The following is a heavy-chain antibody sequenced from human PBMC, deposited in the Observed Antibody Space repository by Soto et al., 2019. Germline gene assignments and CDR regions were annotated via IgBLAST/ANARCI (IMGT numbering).Heavy chain of an antibody. CDR3: ARAGRNFKYYYGSGSYYFDY. J-gene: IGHJ4*02. Sequence: SETLSLTSTVSGGSISSGDYYWSWIRQPPGKGLEWIGYIYYSGSTYYNPSLKSRVTISVDTSKNQFSLKLSSVTAADTAVYYCARAGRNFKYYYGSGSYYFDYWGQGTLVTVSS. CDR2: IYYSGST. D-gene: IGHD3-10*01. CDR1: GGSISSGDYY. V-gene: IGHV4-30-4*01.